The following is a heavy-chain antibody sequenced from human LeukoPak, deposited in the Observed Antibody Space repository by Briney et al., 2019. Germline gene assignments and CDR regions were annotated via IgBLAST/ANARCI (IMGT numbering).Heavy chain of an antibody. D-gene: IGHD5-18*01. Sequence: GGSLRLSCAAPGFTFSSYSMNWVRQAPGKGLEWVSSISSSSSYIYYADSVKGRFTISRDNAKNSLYLQMNSLRAEDTAVYYCARDTRIGYSYAPFDYWGQGTLFTVSS. CDR2: ISSSSSYI. CDR3: ARDTRIGYSYAPFDY. CDR1: GFTFSSYS. V-gene: IGHV3-21*01. J-gene: IGHJ4*02.